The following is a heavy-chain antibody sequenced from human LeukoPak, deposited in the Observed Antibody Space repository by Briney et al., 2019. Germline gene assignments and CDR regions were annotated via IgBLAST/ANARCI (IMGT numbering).Heavy chain of an antibody. D-gene: IGHD1-26*01. CDR1: GFAFSDYW. CDR3: ARVGTWELQRVFDF. V-gene: IGHV3-7*01. Sequence: GGSLRLSCATFGFAFSDYWMTWVRQVPGKGLEWVAKINRGGNEKYYVDSVKGRFTISRDNAKNSVDLQMDSLRVEDTAVYYCARVGTWELQRVFDFWGQGTLVTVSS. J-gene: IGHJ4*02. CDR2: INRGGNEK.